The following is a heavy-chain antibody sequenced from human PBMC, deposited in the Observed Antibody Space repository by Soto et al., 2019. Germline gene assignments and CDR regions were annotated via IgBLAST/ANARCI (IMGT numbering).Heavy chain of an antibody. CDR1: GFTFSSYA. CDR3: AKDLNYRPLTSADY. Sequence: GGSLRLSCAASGFTFSSYAMSWVRQAPGKGLEWVSAISGSGGSTYYADSVKGRFTISRDNSKNTLYLQMNSLRAEDTAVYYCAKDLNYRPLTSADYWGQGTLVTVSS. V-gene: IGHV3-23*01. J-gene: IGHJ4*02. CDR2: ISGSGGST. D-gene: IGHD4-4*01.